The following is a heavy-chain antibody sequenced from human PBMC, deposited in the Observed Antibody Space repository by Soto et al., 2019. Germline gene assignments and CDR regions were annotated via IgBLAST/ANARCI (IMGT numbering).Heavy chain of an antibody. J-gene: IGHJ4*02. CDR2: FESGGSI. Sequence: EVQLVETGGGLIQPGGSLRLSCAASGFSVRTNYMTWVRQAPGKGLEWVSVFESGGSIYYAESVKGRFIISRDYAKNTVYLQMNNLRAEDTAVYYCARAGVTADFFDYWGQGTLVTVSS. V-gene: IGHV3-53*02. CDR3: ARAGVTADFFDY. D-gene: IGHD2-21*02. CDR1: GFSVRTNY.